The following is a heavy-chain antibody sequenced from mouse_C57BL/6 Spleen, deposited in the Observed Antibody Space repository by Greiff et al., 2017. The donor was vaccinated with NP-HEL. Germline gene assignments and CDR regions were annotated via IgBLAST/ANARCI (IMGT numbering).Heavy chain of an antibody. CDR3: ARGKYYSNYVDYFDY. V-gene: IGHV1-18*01. CDR1: GYTFTDYN. CDR2: INPNNGGT. D-gene: IGHD2-5*01. J-gene: IGHJ2*01. Sequence: EVQLQQSGPELVKPGASVKIPCKASGYTFTDYNMDWVKQSHGKSLEWIGDINPNNGGTIYNQKFKGKATLTVDKSSSTAYMELRSLTSEDTAVYYCARGKYYSNYVDYFDYWGQGTTLTVSS.